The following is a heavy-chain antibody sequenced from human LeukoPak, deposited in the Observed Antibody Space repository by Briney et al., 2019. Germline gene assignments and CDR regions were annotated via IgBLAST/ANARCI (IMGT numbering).Heavy chain of an antibody. V-gene: IGHV4-39*07. CDR3: ARDIAAPSVNYYYMDV. D-gene: IGHD6-6*01. CDR2: IYYSGST. J-gene: IGHJ6*03. Sequence: SETLSLTCTVSGGSISSSTYYWGWIRQPPGKGLDWIGSIYYSGSTYYNPSLKSRVTISVDTSKNQFSLKLSSVTAADTAVYYCARDIAAPSVNYYYMDVWGKGTTVTVSS. CDR1: GGSISSSTYY.